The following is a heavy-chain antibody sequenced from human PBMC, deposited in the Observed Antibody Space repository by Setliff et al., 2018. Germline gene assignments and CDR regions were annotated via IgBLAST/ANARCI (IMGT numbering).Heavy chain of an antibody. CDR3: TRGGYDSGV. V-gene: IGHV5-10-1*01. D-gene: IGHD6-25*01. CDR2: IEPTDSYT. J-gene: IGHJ4*02. CDR1: GYSFSNFW. Sequence: LGESLKISCKASGYSFSNFWINWVRQLPGKGLERMGRIEPTDSYTNYSPSFQGHVTISIDKSITTAYLHWSSLKASDTAMYYCTRGGYDSGVWGQGTLVTVSS.